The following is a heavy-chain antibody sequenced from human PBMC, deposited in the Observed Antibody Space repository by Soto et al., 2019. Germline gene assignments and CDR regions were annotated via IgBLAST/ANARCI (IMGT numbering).Heavy chain of an antibody. CDR2: ITPMFGTP. CDR3: ARDGTLYDSRAYYYLY. D-gene: IGHD3-22*01. J-gene: IGHJ4*02. CDR1: GGTFRRYT. V-gene: IGHV1-69*13. Sequence: GASVKVSCKASGGTFRRYTITWVRQAPGQGLEWMGGITPMFGTPNYAQKCRGRVTITADESTSTAYMELSSLRSEDTAMYFCARDGTLYDSRAYYYLYWGQGTLVTVSS.